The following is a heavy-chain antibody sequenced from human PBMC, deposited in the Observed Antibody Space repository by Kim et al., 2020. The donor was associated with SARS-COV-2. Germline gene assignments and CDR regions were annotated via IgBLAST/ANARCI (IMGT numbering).Heavy chain of an antibody. CDR1: GGTFSSYA. J-gene: IGHJ6*01. Sequence: SVKVSCRTSGGTFSSYAISWVRQAPGQGLEWMGGIIPIFGTTNYAQNFRGRVTITADESTSTAYMELSSLRSEDTAVYYCTRGPGENSGYAEESYYYYG. CDR2: IIPIFGTT. D-gene: IGHD5-12*01. V-gene: IGHV1-69*13. CDR3: TRGPGENSGYAEESYYYYG.